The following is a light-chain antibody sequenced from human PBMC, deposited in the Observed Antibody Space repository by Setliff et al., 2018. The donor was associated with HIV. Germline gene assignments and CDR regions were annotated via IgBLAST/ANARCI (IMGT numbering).Light chain of an antibody. J-gene: IGLJ2*01. CDR2: DND. CDR3: GTWDASLSAVV. V-gene: IGLV1-51*01. Sequence: QSVLTQPPSVSAAPGQKVTISCSGSTSNIGNNYVAWYQHLPGTAPKLLIYDNDNRPSGTPDRFSGSKSGTSATLGITGLQTGDEAEYFCGTWDASLSAVVFGGGTKVTVL. CDR1: TSNIGNNY.